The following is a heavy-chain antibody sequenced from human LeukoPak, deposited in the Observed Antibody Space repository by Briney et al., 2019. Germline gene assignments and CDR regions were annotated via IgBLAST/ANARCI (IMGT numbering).Heavy chain of an antibody. D-gene: IGHD1-14*01. CDR3: ATETNGRHYDY. CDR1: GFTFDDYA. CDR2: INENGDIA. J-gene: IGHJ4*02. V-gene: IGHV3-43*02. Sequence: PGGSLRLSCAASGFTFDDYAMHWVRQGPGKSLEWVSLINENGDIAYYGDSVRGRFTVSRDNANNFLYLQMNSLRAEDTAVYYCATETNGRHYDYWGQGTLLTVSS.